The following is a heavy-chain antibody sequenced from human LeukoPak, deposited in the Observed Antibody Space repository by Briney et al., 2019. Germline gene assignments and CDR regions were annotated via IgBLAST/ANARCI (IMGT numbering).Heavy chain of an antibody. CDR1: GFTFSSYA. V-gene: IGHV3-21*01. J-gene: IGHJ4*02. CDR3: AREMDDILTGYGLDY. D-gene: IGHD3-9*01. Sequence: GGSLRLSCAASGFTFSSYAMSWVRQAPGKGLEWVSSISSTGSYIFYADSVKGRFTISRDNAKNSLYLQMNSLRAEDTAVYYCAREMDDILTGYGLDYWGQGTLVIVSS. CDR2: ISSTGSYI.